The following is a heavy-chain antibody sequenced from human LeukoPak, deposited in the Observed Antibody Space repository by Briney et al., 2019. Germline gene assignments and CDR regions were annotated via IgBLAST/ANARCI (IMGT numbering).Heavy chain of an antibody. CDR1: GDSVSGDSLTTYY. V-gene: IGHV4-61*01. J-gene: IGHJ6*03. CDR3: ARLYRTYYYMDV. CDR2: IYHSGST. Sequence: PSETLSLTCTVSGDSVSGDSLTTYYWSWLRQPPGKRLEWIGYIYHSGSTNYNPSLKSRVTISIDTSKNQFSLTLNSVTAADTATYYCARLYRTYYYMDVWGKGTTVTVSS. D-gene: IGHD1-14*01.